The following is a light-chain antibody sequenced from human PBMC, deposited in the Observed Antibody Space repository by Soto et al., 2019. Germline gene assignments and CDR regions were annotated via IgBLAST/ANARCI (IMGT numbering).Light chain of an antibody. CDR3: SSYTSSSTLLYV. CDR1: SSVVGGYNY. CDR2: DVS. Sequence: QSALTQPVSVSGSPGQSITISCTGTSSVVGGYNYVSWYQQHPGKAPKLMIYDVSNRPSGVSNRFSGSKSGNTASLTISGLQAEDEADYYCSSYTSSSTLLYVFGTGTKLTVL. V-gene: IGLV2-14*01. J-gene: IGLJ1*01.